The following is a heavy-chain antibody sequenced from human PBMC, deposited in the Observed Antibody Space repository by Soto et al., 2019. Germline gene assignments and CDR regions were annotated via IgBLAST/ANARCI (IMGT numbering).Heavy chain of an antibody. CDR1: GYTFTSYD. J-gene: IGHJ4*02. Sequence: QVQLVQSGAEVKKPGASVKVSCKAYGYTFTSYDINWVRQATGQGIEWMGWMNPNSGNTGYEQTFQGRATTTRNPSISTAYMELRSLRSEYTAVNYCARTLYGDNVDYRVQRTLGTVSA. D-gene: IGHD4-17*01. CDR2: MNPNSGNT. CDR3: ARTLYGDNVDY. V-gene: IGHV1-8*01.